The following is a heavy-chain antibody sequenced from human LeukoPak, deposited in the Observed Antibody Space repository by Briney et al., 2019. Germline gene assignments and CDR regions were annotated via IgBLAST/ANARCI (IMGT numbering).Heavy chain of an antibody. CDR1: GFIFGDYA. CDR3: ARGPIHLWLHNGMDV. J-gene: IGHJ6*02. CDR2: IRSKAYSGTT. Sequence: GGSLRLSCTASGFIFGDYAMSWVRQAPGKGVEWVGFIRSKAYSGTTEYAASVKGRFTISRDDSEGIAYLQMNSLRIEDTAVYYCARGPIHLWLHNGMDVWGQGTTVIVFS. D-gene: IGHD5-18*01. V-gene: IGHV3-49*04.